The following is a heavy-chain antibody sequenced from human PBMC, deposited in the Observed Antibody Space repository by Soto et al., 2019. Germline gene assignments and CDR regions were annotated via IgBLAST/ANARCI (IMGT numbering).Heavy chain of an antibody. Sequence: QLQLQESGPGLVKPSETLSLTCTVSGGSISSRGYYWGWIRQPPGKGLEWIGTIYYSGSTYYNPSLKSRVTMCVDTSANQSALKRSSVTAADTAVYYCATSNWFDPWGQGTLVTVSS. V-gene: IGHV4-39*01. CDR1: GGSISSRGYY. CDR3: ATSNWFDP. J-gene: IGHJ5*02. CDR2: IYYSGST.